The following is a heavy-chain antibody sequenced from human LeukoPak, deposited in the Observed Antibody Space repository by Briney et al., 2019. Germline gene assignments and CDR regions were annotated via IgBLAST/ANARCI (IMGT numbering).Heavy chain of an antibody. Sequence: SGTLSLTCAVSGGSISSSNWWSWVRPPPGKGLEWIGEIYHSGSTNYNPSLKRRVTISVDKSKNQFSLKLSSVTAADTAVYYCARGGYYGSGSYYNYNWFDPWGQGTLVTVSS. V-gene: IGHV4-4*02. J-gene: IGHJ5*02. CDR2: IYHSGST. CDR1: GGSISSSNW. CDR3: ARGGYYGSGSYYNYNWFDP. D-gene: IGHD3-10*01.